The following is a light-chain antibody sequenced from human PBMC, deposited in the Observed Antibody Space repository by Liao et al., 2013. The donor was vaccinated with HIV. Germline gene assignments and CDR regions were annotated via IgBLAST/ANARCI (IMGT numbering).Light chain of an antibody. CDR2: QDN. Sequence: SYELTQPPSVSVFSGQTASISCSGDNLGEKSASWYQQRPGQSPVLVIYQDNKRPSGIPERFSGSNYGNTATLTISGTQAMDEAVYYCQAWDTRVSYVFGTGTTVTVL. CDR1: NLGEKS. J-gene: IGLJ1*01. CDR3: QAWDTRVSYV. V-gene: IGLV3-1*01.